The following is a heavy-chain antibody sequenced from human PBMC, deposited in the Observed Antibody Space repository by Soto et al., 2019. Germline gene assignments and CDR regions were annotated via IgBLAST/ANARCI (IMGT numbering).Heavy chain of an antibody. CDR3: ARRRGFPYYYGMDV. J-gene: IGHJ6*02. Sequence: QLQLQESGSGLVKPSQTLSLTCAVSGGSISSGGYSWSWIRQPLGKGLEWIGYIYHSGSTYYNPSLKSRVTISVDRSKNQFSLKLSSVTAADTAVYYCARRRGFPYYYGMDVWGQGTTVTVSS. CDR2: IYHSGST. CDR1: GGSISSGGYS. D-gene: IGHD5-12*01. V-gene: IGHV4-30-2*01.